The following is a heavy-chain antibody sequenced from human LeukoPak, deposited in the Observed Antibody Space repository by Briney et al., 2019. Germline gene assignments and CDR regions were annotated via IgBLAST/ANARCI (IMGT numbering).Heavy chain of an antibody. CDR1: GFTFSSYS. CDR3: ARGDYYDSSGYSGDFDY. Sequence: GGSLRLSCAASGFTFSSYSMNWVRQAPGKGLEWVSYISSSSSTIYYADSVKGRFTISRDNSKNTLYLQMNSLRAEDTAVYYCARGDYYDSSGYSGDFDYWGQGTLVTVSS. J-gene: IGHJ4*02. CDR2: ISSSSSTI. V-gene: IGHV3-48*01. D-gene: IGHD3-22*01.